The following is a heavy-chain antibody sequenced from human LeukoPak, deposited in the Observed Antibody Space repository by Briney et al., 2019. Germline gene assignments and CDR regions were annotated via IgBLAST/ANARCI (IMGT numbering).Heavy chain of an antibody. V-gene: IGHV3-74*01. J-gene: IGHJ6*01. CDR1: GSTFSTYW. Sequence: PGGSLRLSCAASGSTFSTYWMHWVRQAPGKGLLWVSRTNGDESSSTYADSVKGRFTISRDNAKNTLYLQMNSLRTEDTAVYYCTRNPGMDVWGQGTTVTVSS. CDR3: TRNPGMDV. CDR2: TNGDESSS.